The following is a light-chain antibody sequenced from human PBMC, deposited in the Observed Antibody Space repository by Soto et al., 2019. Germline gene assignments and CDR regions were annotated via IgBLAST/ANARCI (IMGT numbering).Light chain of an antibody. CDR1: QSISSW. CDR2: KAS. Sequence: DIQMTQSPSTLSASVGDRVTITCRASQSISSWLAWYQQQPGKAPKVLIYKASSLESGVPSRFSGSGSGTEFTLTISSLQPDDFATYYCQQYNRYPYTFGQGTKLEIK. J-gene: IGKJ2*01. V-gene: IGKV1-5*03. CDR3: QQYNRYPYT.